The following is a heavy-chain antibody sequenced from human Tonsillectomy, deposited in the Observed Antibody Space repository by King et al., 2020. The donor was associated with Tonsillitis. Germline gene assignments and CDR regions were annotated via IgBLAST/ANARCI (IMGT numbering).Heavy chain of an antibody. J-gene: IGHJ5*02. CDR1: GFTVSSSY. Sequence: VQLVESGGGLVQPGGSLRLSCAASGFTVSSSYMNWVRQAPGKGLEWVSVIYGGGDTYYADSVKGRFTISSDNSKNTLYLQMNSLRAEDTAVYYCARGRGEYQLPHNWFDPWGQGTLVTVSS. D-gene: IGHD2-2*01. CDR2: IYGGGDT. V-gene: IGHV3-66*01. CDR3: ARGRGEYQLPHNWFDP.